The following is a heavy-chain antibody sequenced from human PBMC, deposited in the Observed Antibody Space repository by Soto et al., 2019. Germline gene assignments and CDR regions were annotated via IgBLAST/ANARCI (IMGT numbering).Heavy chain of an antibody. CDR1: GSSMRGFY. V-gene: IGHV4-38-2*02. CDR3: AREDDGMDV. CDR2: IFHSGNS. Sequence: SETLSLTCAVSGSSMRGFYWGWVRQPPGKGLEWIGSIFHSGNSYYNPSLKSRVILSVDTSKNQFSLNLTAAIAADTAVYYCAREDDGMDVWGQGTPVTVSS. J-gene: IGHJ6*02.